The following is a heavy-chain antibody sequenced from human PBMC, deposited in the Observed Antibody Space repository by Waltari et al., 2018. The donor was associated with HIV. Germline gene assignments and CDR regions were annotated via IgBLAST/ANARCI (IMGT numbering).Heavy chain of an antibody. D-gene: IGHD3-16*01. CDR2: INQDSGDT. V-gene: IGHV1-2*06. J-gene: IGHJ4*01. CDR1: GDTFTTHF. Sequence: QTLLVQSASEVRARGASVTLSCKTSGDTFTTHFIYWFRQAPGQGLEWLAPINQDSGDTTYSQTFQTRVTMPRNTSSASAYMELPLLPSADTATYFCAGGGDVSLTHLPPGFRLQFGGQGSLVSVSS. CDR3: AGGGDVSLTHLPPGFRLQF.